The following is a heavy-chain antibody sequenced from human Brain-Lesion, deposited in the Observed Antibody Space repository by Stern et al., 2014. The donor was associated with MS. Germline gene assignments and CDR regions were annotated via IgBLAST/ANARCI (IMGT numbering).Heavy chain of an antibody. CDR3: ARGGRYYADY. J-gene: IGHJ4*02. CDR2: INPNSGGT. CDR1: GNSFTHFY. Sequence: MQLVESGAEVKKPGASVRVSCEASGNSFTHFYIHWVRQAPGKGLEWMGGINPNSGGTKFAQKFQGWVTITRDTSMTTAYMEVTSLTSDDTAVYYCARGGRYYADYWGQGTLVTVSS. V-gene: IGHV1-2*04. D-gene: IGHD2-2*01.